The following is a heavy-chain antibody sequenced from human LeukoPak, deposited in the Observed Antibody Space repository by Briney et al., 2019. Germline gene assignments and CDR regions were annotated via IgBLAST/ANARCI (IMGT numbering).Heavy chain of an antibody. CDR1: GFSFSTYEMN. Sequence: LRLSCAASGFSFSTYEMNWVRQAPGKGLEWLALIYWDDDQRYSPSLKSRLTITKDTSKNQVVLTMTNMDLVDTATYYCAHKGPRRPFDYWGQGTLVTVSS. V-gene: IGHV2-5*08. J-gene: IGHJ4*02. CDR2: IYWDDDQ. CDR3: AHKGPRRPFDY.